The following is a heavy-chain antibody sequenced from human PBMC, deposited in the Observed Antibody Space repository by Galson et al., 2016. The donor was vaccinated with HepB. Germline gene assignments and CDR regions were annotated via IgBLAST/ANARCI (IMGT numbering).Heavy chain of an antibody. CDR3: ARVMGQWLPYL. J-gene: IGHJ5*02. D-gene: IGHD6-19*01. CDR2: TYPRDSDT. CDR1: GYTFTDYW. V-gene: IGHV5-51*01. Sequence: QSGAEVKKPGESLKISCETSGYTFTDYWIGWVRQLPGKGLEWMGITYPRDSDTRYSPSFHGQVTISADKSISTLYLHWSSLKASDTAMYYCARVMGQWLPYLWGQGTLVTVSS.